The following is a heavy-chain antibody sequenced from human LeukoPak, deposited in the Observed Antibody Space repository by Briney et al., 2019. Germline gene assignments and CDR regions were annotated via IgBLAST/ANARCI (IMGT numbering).Heavy chain of an antibody. J-gene: IGHJ4*02. Sequence: GGSLRLSCAASGFTFSSYEMNWVRQAPGKGLEWVSFISISGSNIYYADSVKGRFTVSRDNAKNSPYLQMNSLRAEDTAVYYCARGGEYNSGWYSSERPTFDYWGQGTLVTVSS. CDR2: ISISGSNI. CDR3: ARGGEYNSGWYSSERPTFDY. D-gene: IGHD6-19*01. CDR1: GFTFSSYE. V-gene: IGHV3-48*03.